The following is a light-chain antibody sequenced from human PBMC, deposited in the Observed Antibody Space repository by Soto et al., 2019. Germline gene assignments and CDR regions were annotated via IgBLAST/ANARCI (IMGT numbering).Light chain of an antibody. CDR3: QQSYSTLWT. J-gene: IGKJ1*01. Sequence: DIQMTQSPSPLSTSVGDRVTITCRASQGISTFLNWYQQKPGKAPRLLIYAASRLQSGVPARFSGSGAETDFTLTISSLQPEDFATYYCQQSYSTLWTFGQGTKVEIK. CDR2: AAS. V-gene: IGKV1-39*01. CDR1: QGISTF.